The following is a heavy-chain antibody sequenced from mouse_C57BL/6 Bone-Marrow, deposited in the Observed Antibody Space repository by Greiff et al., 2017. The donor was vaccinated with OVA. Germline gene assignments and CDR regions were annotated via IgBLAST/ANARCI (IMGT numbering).Heavy chain of an antibody. D-gene: IGHD1-1*01. CDR3: ARHYYGSSCWYFDV. J-gene: IGHJ1*03. Sequence: EVKLMESGPELVKPGASVKISCKASGYTFTDYYMNWVKQSHGKSLEWIGDINPNNGGTSYNQKFKGKATLTVDKSSSTAYMELRSLTSEDSAVYYCARHYYGSSCWYFDVWGTGTTVTVSS. CDR2: INPNNGGT. CDR1: GYTFTDYY. V-gene: IGHV1-26*01.